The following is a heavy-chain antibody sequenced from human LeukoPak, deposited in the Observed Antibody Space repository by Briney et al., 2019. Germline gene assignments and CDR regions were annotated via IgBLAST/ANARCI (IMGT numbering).Heavy chain of an antibody. D-gene: IGHD4/OR15-4a*01. CDR2: INSDGSRT. V-gene: IGHV3-74*01. CDR1: GFTFSSYW. J-gene: IGHJ4*02. Sequence: GGSLRLSCAASGFTFSSYWLHWVRQAPEKGLVWVSLINSDGSRTTYADSVKGRFTISRDNAKNTLYLQMNSLRAEDTAVYYCARAGPGVPTTSPFDYWGQGTLVTVSS. CDR3: ARAGPGVPTTSPFDY.